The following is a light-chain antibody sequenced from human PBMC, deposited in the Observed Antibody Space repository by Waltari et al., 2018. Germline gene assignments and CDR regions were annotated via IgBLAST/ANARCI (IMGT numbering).Light chain of an antibody. CDR3: QQRDT. CDR1: QSISSY. J-gene: IGKJ3*01. Sequence: DIQMTQSPSYLSASVGDRVTITCRASQSISSYLNWYQQKPGKAPKLLIYAASSLQSGVPSRFSGSGSGTDFTLTISSLQPEDFATYYCQQRDTFGPGTKVDIK. CDR2: AAS. V-gene: IGKV1-39*01.